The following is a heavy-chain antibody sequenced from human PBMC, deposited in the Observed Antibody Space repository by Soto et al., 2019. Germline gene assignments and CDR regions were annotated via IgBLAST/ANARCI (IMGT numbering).Heavy chain of an antibody. J-gene: IGHJ4*02. CDR2: IXXSXXXX. D-gene: IGHD5-12*01. CDR1: GFTFSDYY. CDR3: ARHNGYNSDRDY. V-gene: IGHV3-11*04. Sequence: LRLSCAASGFTFSDYYMSWIRQAPGKGLEWVSXIXXSXXXXXHXXSVKGRFTISRDNAKNSLYLQMNSRRAEDTAVYYCARHNGYNSDRDYWGQGTLVTVSS.